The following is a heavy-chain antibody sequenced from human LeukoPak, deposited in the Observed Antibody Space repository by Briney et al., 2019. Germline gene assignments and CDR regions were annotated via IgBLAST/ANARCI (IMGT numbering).Heavy chain of an antibody. D-gene: IGHD4-17*01. V-gene: IGHV4-61*01. Sequence: SETLSLTCTVSGGSVSSGSYYWSWIRQPPGKGLEWIGYIYYSGSTNYNPSLKSRVTISVDTSKNQFSLKLSSVTAADTAVYYCARDLGDPGPFDYWGQGTLVTVSS. CDR3: ARDLGDPGPFDY. CDR1: GGSVSSGSYY. CDR2: IYYSGST. J-gene: IGHJ4*02.